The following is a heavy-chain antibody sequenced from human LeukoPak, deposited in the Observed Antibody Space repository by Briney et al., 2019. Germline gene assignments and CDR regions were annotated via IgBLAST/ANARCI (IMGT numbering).Heavy chain of an antibody. J-gene: IGHJ4*02. D-gene: IGHD2-8*01. Sequence: ASVKVSCKASGYTFTSYGISWVRQAPGQGLEWMGWISANDGNTDYPQKLQGRVTMTTDTSTSTAYMELRSLRSDDTAVYYCARALMVYAIVLDYWGQGTLVTVSS. CDR3: ARALMVYAIVLDY. CDR1: GYTFTSYG. CDR2: ISANDGNT. V-gene: IGHV1-18*01.